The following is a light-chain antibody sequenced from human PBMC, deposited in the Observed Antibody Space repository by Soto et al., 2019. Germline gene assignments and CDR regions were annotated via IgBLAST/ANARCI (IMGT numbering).Light chain of an antibody. Sequence: DIQMTQSPSTLSASVGDRVTITCRASQSISSWLAWYQQKPGKAPKLLIYDASSLESGVPSRFSGSGSGTELPLTTSSPQSDDFASYYCQQYNSYSTFGQGTKVEIK. CDR3: QQYNSYST. CDR1: QSISSW. V-gene: IGKV1-5*01. J-gene: IGKJ1*01. CDR2: DAS.